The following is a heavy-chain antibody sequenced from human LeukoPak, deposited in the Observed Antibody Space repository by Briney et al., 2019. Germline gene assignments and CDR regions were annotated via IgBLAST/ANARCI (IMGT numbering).Heavy chain of an antibody. CDR2: INAGNGDT. J-gene: IGHJ5*02. Sequence: ASVKVSCKASGGTFSSYPFTWVRQAPGLRLEWMGWINAGNGDTKYSQKFQGRVTVTRDTSATTAYMELSSLRSEDTAVYYCARDPIQQLGGPGWFDPWGQGTLVTVSS. CDR3: ARDPIQQLGGPGWFDP. V-gene: IGHV1-3*01. CDR1: GGTFSSYP. D-gene: IGHD6-13*01.